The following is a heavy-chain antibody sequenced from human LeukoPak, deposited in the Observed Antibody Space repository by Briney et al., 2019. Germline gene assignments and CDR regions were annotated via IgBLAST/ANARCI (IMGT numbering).Heavy chain of an antibody. CDR2: IYYSGST. CDR3: ARSDFWAPGWFDP. J-gene: IGHJ5*02. V-gene: IGHV4-59*08. D-gene: IGHD3-3*01. CDR1: GGSISRYY. Sequence: SETLSLTCTVSGGSISRYYWSWIRQPPGKGLEWIGYIYYSGSTNYNPSLKSRVTISVDTSKNQFSLKLSSVTAADTAVYYCARSDFWAPGWFDPWGQGTLVTVSS.